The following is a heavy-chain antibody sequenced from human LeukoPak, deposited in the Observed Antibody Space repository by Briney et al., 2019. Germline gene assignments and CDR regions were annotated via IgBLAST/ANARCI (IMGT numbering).Heavy chain of an antibody. Sequence: GGSLRLSCAASGFTFTGYAMHWVRHAPGQGLVWVSRIKGDGISTNYADSVKGRFTISRDIAKNTLYLQMNSLRAEDTAVYYCAKDRPAVRYWGQGTLVTVSS. D-gene: IGHD2-2*01. V-gene: IGHV3-74*01. CDR3: AKDRPAVRY. CDR1: GFTFTGYA. J-gene: IGHJ4*02. CDR2: IKGDGIST.